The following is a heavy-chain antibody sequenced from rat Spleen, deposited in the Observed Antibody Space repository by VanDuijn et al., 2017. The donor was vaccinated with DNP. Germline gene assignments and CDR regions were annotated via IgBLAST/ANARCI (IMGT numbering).Heavy chain of an antibody. V-gene: IGHV5-31*01. CDR1: GFTFSYYW. CDR3: ARPDY. CDR2: ITGGSST. J-gene: IGHJ2*01. Sequence: EVQLVESGGDLVQPGRSLKLSCVASGFTFSYYWMAWIGQVPGKGLEWIASITGGSSTYYRDSVKGRFTISRDNAKNTLNLQMDSLRSEDTATYYCARPDYWGQGVMVTVSS.